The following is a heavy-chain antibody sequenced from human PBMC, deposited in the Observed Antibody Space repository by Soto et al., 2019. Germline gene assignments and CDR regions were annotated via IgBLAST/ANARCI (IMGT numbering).Heavy chain of an antibody. CDR3: TRLDSSSYHYHYYGTDV. CDR2: IYPSDSDT. D-gene: IGHD6-6*01. J-gene: IGHJ6*02. V-gene: IGHV5-51*01. CDR1: GYRYTSYW. Sequence: LKGSGKCCGYRYTSYWIGSLRQWLGKGLEWMGIIYPSDSDTRYSPSFQGQVTISADKSISTAYLQWSSLKASDTVIYYCTRLDSSSYHYHYYGTDVWGQGTTVT.